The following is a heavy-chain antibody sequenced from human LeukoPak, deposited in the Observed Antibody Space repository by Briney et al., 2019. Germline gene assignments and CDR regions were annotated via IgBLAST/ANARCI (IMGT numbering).Heavy chain of an antibody. D-gene: IGHD3-9*01. J-gene: IGHJ4*02. CDR1: GFTFSSYA. CDR3: ARASYDILTGYFDY. CDR2: ISYDGSNK. Sequence: PGRSLRLSCAASGFTFSSYAMHWVRQAPGKGLEWVAVISYDGSNKYYADSVKGRFTISRDNSKNTLYLQMNSLRAEDTAVYYCARASYDILTGYFDYWGQGTLVTVSS. V-gene: IGHV3-30-3*01.